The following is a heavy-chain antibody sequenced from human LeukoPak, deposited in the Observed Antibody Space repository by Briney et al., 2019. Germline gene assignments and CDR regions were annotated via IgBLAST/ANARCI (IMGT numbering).Heavy chain of an antibody. J-gene: IGHJ3*02. D-gene: IGHD6-19*01. CDR2: INPNSGGT. V-gene: IGHV1-2*02. CDR3: ARERTAVAGTSGAFDI. CDR1: GYTFTGYY. Sequence: ASVKVSCKASGYTFTGYYMHWVRQAPGQGLEWMGWINPNSGGTNYAQKFQGRVTMTRDTSISTAYMELSRLRSDDTAVYYCARERTAVAGTSGAFDIRGQGTMVTVSS.